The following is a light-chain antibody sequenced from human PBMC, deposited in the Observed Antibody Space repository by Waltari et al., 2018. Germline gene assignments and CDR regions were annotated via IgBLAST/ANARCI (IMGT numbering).Light chain of an antibody. J-gene: IGLJ3*02. CDR2: SNY. CDR3: AAWDDGLSGRSWV. CDR1: SSNIGSHT. Sequence: QSVLTQPPSASGTPGQRVTISCSGSSSNIGSHTVNWYQQLPGTAPKLLIYSNYQRPSGVPDRFSGSRSGTSASLAISGLQSEDEADYYCAAWDDGLSGRSWVFGGGTKLTVL. V-gene: IGLV1-44*01.